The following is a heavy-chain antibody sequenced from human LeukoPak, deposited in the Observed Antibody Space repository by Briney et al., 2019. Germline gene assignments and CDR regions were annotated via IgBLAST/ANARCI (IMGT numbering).Heavy chain of an antibody. CDR3: ARGVYSSSWPFDY. CDR1: GSSISSYY. V-gene: IGHV4-59*01. D-gene: IGHD6-13*01. CDR2: IYYSGST. J-gene: IGHJ4*02. Sequence: SAPLFLSCTFAGSSISSYYWCWIRPPPGKGLEGIGYIYYSGSTNYNPSLKSRVTISVDTSKNQFSLKLSSVTAADTAVYYCARGVYSSSWPFDYWGQGTLVTVSS.